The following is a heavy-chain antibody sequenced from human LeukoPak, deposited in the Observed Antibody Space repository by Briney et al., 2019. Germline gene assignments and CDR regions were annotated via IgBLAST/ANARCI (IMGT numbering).Heavy chain of an antibody. D-gene: IGHD3-3*01. CDR1: GYTFTGYY. V-gene: IGHV1-2*02. Sequence: GASVKLSCKASGYTFTGYYMHWVRQAPGQGLEWMGWINPNSGGTNYAQKFQGRVTMTRDTSTSTAYMELSRLRSDDTAVYYCARDTGFLECLVSYGVDVWGHGATGTVSS. J-gene: IGHJ6*02. CDR2: INPNSGGT. CDR3: ARDTGFLECLVSYGVDV.